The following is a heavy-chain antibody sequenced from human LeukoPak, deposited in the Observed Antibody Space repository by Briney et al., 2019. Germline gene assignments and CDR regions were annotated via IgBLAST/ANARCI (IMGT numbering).Heavy chain of an antibody. CDR1: GGSFSGYY. V-gene: IGHV4-34*01. CDR3: ARDRYCSSTSCYPDAFDI. D-gene: IGHD2-2*01. J-gene: IGHJ3*02. CDR2: INHSGST. Sequence: SDTLSLTCALYGGSFSGYYWSCIRQPPGKGREWIGEINHSGSTNYNPSLKSRVTISVDTSKDQFSLKLSSVTAADTAVYYCARDRYCSSTSCYPDAFDIWGQGTMVTVSS.